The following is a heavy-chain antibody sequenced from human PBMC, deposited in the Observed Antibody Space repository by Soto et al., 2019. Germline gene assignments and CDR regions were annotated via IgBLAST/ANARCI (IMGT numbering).Heavy chain of an antibody. D-gene: IGHD2-15*01. CDR1: GYTFTGYY. V-gene: IGHV1-2*04. Sequence: AASVKVSCKASGYTFTGYYMHWVRQAPGQGLEWMGWINPNSGGTNFAQKFQGWVTMTRDTSISTAYMELSRLRSDDTAVYYCARDLGYCSGGSCYPDYYFDYWGQGTLVTVSS. CDR2: INPNSGGT. CDR3: ARDLGYCSGGSCYPDYYFDY. J-gene: IGHJ4*02.